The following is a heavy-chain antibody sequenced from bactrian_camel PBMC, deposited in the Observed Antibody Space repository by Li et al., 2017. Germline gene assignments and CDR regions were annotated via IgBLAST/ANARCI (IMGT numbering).Heavy chain of an antibody. V-gene: IGHV3S53*01. J-gene: IGHJ6*01. Sequence: HVQLVESGGGSVQAGGSLTLFCDTSKYTYRSASMGWFREDPRDERAGVAVIDTDGNTIYADSVKGRFTISKDNDKNTVFLQMNQLQPNDTAMYYCAARRWQCTVVPSDFDYWDQGTQVTVS. CDR2: IDTDGNT. CDR3: AARRWQCTVVPSDFDY. CDR1: KYTYRSAS. D-gene: IGHD2*01.